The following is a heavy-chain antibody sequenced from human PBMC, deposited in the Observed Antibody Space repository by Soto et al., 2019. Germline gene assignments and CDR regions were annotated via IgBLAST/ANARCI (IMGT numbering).Heavy chain of an antibody. D-gene: IGHD3-3*01. CDR1: GFTFSSYA. Sequence: EVQLLESGGGLVQPGGSLRLSCAASGFTFSSYAMSWVRQAPGKGLEWVSAISGSGGSTYYADSVKGRFTISRDNSKKTLYRQMNSLRAEDTAVYYCAKGHEITIFGVVIIRDGFDPWGQGTLVTVSS. CDR2: ISGSGGST. CDR3: AKGHEITIFGVVIIRDGFDP. V-gene: IGHV3-23*01. J-gene: IGHJ5*02.